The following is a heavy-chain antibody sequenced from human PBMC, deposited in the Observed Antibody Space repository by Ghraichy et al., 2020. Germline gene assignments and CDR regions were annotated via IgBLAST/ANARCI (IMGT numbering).Heavy chain of an antibody. CDR2: TYYRSKWYN. J-gene: IGHJ2*01. Sequence: SQTLSLTCAISGDSVSSNSAAWNWIRQSPSRGLEWLGRTYYRSKWYNDYAVSVKSRITINPDTSKNQFSLQLNSVTPEDTAVYYCARDLIAARPRANWYFDLWGRGTLVTVSS. CDR1: GDSVSSNSAA. D-gene: IGHD6-6*01. V-gene: IGHV6-1*01. CDR3: ARDLIAARPRANWYFDL.